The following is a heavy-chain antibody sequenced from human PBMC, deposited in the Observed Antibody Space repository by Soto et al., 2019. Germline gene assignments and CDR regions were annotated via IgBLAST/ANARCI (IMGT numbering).Heavy chain of an antibody. V-gene: IGHV3-7*05. CDR1: GFTFSSYW. J-gene: IGHJ6*02. CDR2: IKQDGSEK. Sequence: GSLRLSCAASGFTFSSYWMSWVRQAPGKGLEWVANIKQDGSEKYYVDSVKGRFTISRDNAKNSLYLQMNSLRAEDTAVYYCARVKAAAPLYYYYYGMDVWGQGTTVTVSS. CDR3: ARVKAAAPLYYYYYGMDV. D-gene: IGHD6-25*01.